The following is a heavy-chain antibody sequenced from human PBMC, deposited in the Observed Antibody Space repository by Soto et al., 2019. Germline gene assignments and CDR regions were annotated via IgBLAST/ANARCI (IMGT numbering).Heavy chain of an antibody. CDR1: GFTFSDYY. Sequence: GGSLRLSCAASGFTFSDYYMSWIRQAPGKGLEWVSYISSSGSTIYYADSVKGRFTISRDNAKNSLYLQMNSLRAEDTAVYYCAREVPPADRFWSGYYMDVWGKGTTVTVSS. V-gene: IGHV3-11*01. D-gene: IGHD3-3*01. J-gene: IGHJ6*03. CDR3: AREVPPADRFWSGYYMDV. CDR2: ISSSGSTI.